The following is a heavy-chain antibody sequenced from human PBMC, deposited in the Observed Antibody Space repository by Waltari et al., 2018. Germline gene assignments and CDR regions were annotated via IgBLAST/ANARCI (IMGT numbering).Heavy chain of an antibody. J-gene: IGHJ3*02. V-gene: IGHV4-34*01. D-gene: IGHD1-1*01. CDR2: INHSGST. CDR3: AWSWKRFDAFDI. Sequence: QVQLQQWGAGLLKPSETLSLTCAVYGGSFSGYYWSWIRQPPGKGLEWIGEINHSGSTNYNPSLKSRVTISVDTSKNQFSLKLSCVTVADTAVYYCAWSWKRFDAFDIWGQGTMVTVSS. CDR1: GGSFSGYY.